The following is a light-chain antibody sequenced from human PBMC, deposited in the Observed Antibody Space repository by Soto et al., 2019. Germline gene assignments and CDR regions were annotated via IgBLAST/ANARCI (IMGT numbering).Light chain of an antibody. V-gene: IGKV3-20*01. J-gene: IGKJ4*01. CDR2: GAS. Sequence: EIVLTQSPGTLSLSPGERATLSCRASQSVSSSHLAWYQQKPGQAPRLLIYGASSRANGIPDRFSGSGSGTDFTLTISRLEPEDSVVYYCQQYGSSPPLTFGGGTKVDIK. CDR1: QSVSSSH. CDR3: QQYGSSPPLT.